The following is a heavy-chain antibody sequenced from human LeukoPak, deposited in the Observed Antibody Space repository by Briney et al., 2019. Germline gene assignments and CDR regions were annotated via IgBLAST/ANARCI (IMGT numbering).Heavy chain of an antibody. CDR2: ISSSGSTI. CDR3: ARTYDSSGYYGGAFDI. J-gene: IGHJ3*02. D-gene: IGHD3-22*01. CDR1: GFTFSSYE. Sequence: PGGSLRLSCAASGFTFSSYEMNWVRQAPGKGLEWVSYISSSGSTIYYADSVKGRFTISRDNAKNSLYLQMNSLRAEDTAVYYCARTYDSSGYYGGAFDIWGQGTMVTVSS. V-gene: IGHV3-48*03.